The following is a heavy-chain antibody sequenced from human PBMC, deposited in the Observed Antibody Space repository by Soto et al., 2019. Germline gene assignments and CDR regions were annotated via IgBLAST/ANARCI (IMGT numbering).Heavy chain of an antibody. CDR2: IIPIFGTA. J-gene: IGHJ5*02. V-gene: IGHV1-69*13. D-gene: IGHD2-15*01. CDR3: ARRKDGRYCSGGSCYPHYNWFDP. Sequence: SVKVSCKASGGTFSSYAISWVRQAPGQGLEWMGGIIPIFGTANYAQKFQGRVTITADESTSTAYMELSSLRSEDTAVYYCARRKDGRYCSGGSCYPHYNWFDPWGQGTLVTVSS. CDR1: GGTFSSYA.